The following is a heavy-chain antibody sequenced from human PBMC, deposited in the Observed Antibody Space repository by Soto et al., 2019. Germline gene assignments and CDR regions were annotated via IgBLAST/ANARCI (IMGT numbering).Heavy chain of an antibody. Sequence: PGESLKISCKGSGYSFTSYWIGWVRQTPGKGLEWMGIIYPGDSDTRYSPSFQGQVTISADKSISTAYLQWSSLKASDTAMYYCARRLYDSSGYYLDYFDYWGQGTLVTVSS. CDR3: ARRLYDSSGYYLDYFDY. V-gene: IGHV5-51*01. D-gene: IGHD3-22*01. CDR1: GYSFTSYW. CDR2: IYPGDSDT. J-gene: IGHJ4*02.